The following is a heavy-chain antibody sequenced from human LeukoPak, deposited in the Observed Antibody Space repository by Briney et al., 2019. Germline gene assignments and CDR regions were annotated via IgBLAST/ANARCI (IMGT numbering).Heavy chain of an antibody. CDR2: ITSSSSTI. Sequence: WGSLRLSCAASGFTFSTYSMNWVRQAPGKGLEWVSYITSSSSTIYYADSVKGRFTISRDNAKNSLFLQMNSLRDEDTAVYYCARGGDSSPYYPDYWGQGTLVTVSS. CDR3: ARGGDSSPYYPDY. J-gene: IGHJ4*02. V-gene: IGHV3-48*02. D-gene: IGHD3-22*01. CDR1: GFTFSTYS.